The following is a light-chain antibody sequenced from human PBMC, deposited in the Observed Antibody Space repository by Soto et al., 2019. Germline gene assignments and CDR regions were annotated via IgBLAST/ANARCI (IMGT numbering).Light chain of an antibody. CDR2: EVS. Sequence: QAVVTQPPSASGSPGQSVTISCIGTSSDVGGYNYVSWYQQHPGKAPKLMIYEVSKRPSGVPDRFSGSKSGNTASLTVSGLQAEDEADYSCSSYAASNNLGVFGGGTKLTVL. J-gene: IGLJ2*01. CDR3: SSYAASNNLGV. CDR1: SSDVGGYNY. V-gene: IGLV2-8*01.